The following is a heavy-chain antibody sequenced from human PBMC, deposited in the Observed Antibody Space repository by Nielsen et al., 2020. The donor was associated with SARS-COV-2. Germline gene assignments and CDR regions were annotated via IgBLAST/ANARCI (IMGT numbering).Heavy chain of an antibody. V-gene: IGHV1-2*02. Sequence: VKVSCKASGYTFAGYYLHWVRRVPGQGLEWMGWINPTSGDPHYAQKFQGRVTMSRDTSISTAYMEMDRLTFDDTAVYYCARDRGSSWSNHFDPWGQGTQVTVSS. J-gene: IGHJ5*02. CDR1: GYTFAGYY. CDR3: ARDRGSSWSNHFDP. CDR2: INPTSGDP. D-gene: IGHD6-13*01.